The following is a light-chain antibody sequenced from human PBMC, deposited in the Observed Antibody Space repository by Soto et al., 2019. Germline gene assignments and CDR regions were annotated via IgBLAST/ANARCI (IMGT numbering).Light chain of an antibody. J-gene: IGKJ5*01. CDR2: GAS. CDR1: QSVSSD. CDR3: QQYKSWPPIT. Sequence: EIVMTHSPATLSVSPGERATLSCRASQSVSSDLAWYHQKPGQAPRLLIYGASTRATGIPARFSGSGSGTEFTLTISSLKSEDYAVYYCQQYKSWPPITFGQGTRLEIK. V-gene: IGKV3-15*01.